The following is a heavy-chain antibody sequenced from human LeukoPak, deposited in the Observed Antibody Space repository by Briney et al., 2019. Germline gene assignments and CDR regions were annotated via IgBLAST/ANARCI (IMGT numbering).Heavy chain of an antibody. D-gene: IGHD7-27*01. Sequence: ASVNVSCKASGYTFTSHDINWVRQATGQGLEWMGWMSPNSGDTGYAQKFQGRVTMTSDSSISTAYMELSSLRSEDTAIYYCVRTPPNWGFDYWGQGTLVTVSS. CDR3: VRTPPNWGFDY. V-gene: IGHV1-8*01. J-gene: IGHJ4*02. CDR2: MSPNSGDT. CDR1: GYTFTSHD.